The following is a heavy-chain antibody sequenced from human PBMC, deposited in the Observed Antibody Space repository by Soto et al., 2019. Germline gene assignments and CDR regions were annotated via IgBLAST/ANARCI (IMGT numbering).Heavy chain of an antibody. CDR1: GFTFSSYA. D-gene: IGHD6-13*01. Sequence: GGSLRLSCAASGFTFSSYAMNWVRQAPGKGLEWVSAIRGSGGSTYYADSVKGRFTISRDNSENTLYLQMNSLRAEDTAVYYCAKELDYYYYGMDVWGQGTTVTVSS. CDR2: IRGSGGST. J-gene: IGHJ6*02. CDR3: AKELDYYYYGMDV. V-gene: IGHV3-23*01.